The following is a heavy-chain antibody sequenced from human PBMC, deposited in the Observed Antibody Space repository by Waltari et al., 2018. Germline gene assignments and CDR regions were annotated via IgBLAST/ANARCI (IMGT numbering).Heavy chain of an antibody. CDR3: ARGRPFYETSGYYYNY. CDR1: AGSFSDYF. J-gene: IGHJ4*02. V-gene: IGHV4-34*01. D-gene: IGHD3-22*01. Sequence: QVQLQQWGAGLLKPSETLSLTCAVYAGSFSDYFWGWIRQAPGKGLEWIGEINHSGSTNYSPSTKSRVTMTLATSKSQFSLTVASVTAADTALYYCARGRPFYETSGYYYNYWGQGTLVTVSS. CDR2: INHSGST.